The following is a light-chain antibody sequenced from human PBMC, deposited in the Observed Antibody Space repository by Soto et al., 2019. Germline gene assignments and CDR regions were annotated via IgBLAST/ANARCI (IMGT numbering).Light chain of an antibody. V-gene: IGKV1-5*03. CDR2: QAT. CDR1: QSISGW. Sequence: DIQMTQSPSTLSASVGERDDITCRASQSISGWLAWYQQKPGKAPKLLIYQATILESGVPSTFSGSGSGTEFTLTINSLRPDDIATYYCQQYKTYPLTFGGGTKVEIK. CDR3: QQYKTYPLT. J-gene: IGKJ4*01.